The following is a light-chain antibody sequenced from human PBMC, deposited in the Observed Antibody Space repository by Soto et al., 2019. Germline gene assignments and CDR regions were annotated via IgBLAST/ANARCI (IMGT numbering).Light chain of an antibody. CDR1: SSDVGGYNY. Sequence: QSVLTQPASVSGSPGQSITISCTGTSSDVGGYNYVSWYQQHPGIAPKLMISEVSNRPSGVSNRFSGSKSGNTASLTISGLQAEDEADYYCSSYTSCSTLVFGGGTKLTVL. V-gene: IGLV2-14*01. J-gene: IGLJ2*01. CDR2: EVS. CDR3: SSYTSCSTLV.